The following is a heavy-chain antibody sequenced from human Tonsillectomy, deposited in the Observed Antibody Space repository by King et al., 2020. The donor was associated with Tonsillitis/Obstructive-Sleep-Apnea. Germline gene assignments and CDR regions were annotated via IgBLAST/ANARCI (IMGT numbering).Heavy chain of an antibody. CDR1: GGSISSYY. CDR2: IYYSGST. D-gene: IGHD5-18*01. V-gene: IGHV4-59*08. Sequence: QLQESGPGLVKPSETLSLTCTVSGGSISSYYWSWIRQPPGKGLAWIGYIYYSGSTNYNPSLKSRVTISVDTSKNQFSLKLSSVTAADTAVYYCATMGIQLWLGAFDIWGQGTMVTVSS. CDR3: ATMGIQLWLGAFDI. J-gene: IGHJ3*02.